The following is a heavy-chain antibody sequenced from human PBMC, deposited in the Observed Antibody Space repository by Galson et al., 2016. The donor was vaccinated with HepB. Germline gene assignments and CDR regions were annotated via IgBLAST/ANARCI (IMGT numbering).Heavy chain of an antibody. CDR2: FDHDNGET. Sequence: SVKVSCKVSGYTLAELGMHWVRQAPGRGLEWMGGFDHDNGETIYAQKFQGRVIMTDDTSTDTAYMELSSLRSDDTAVYYCATYLVPLILHFWGQGTLVTVSS. D-gene: IGHD2-21*01. J-gene: IGHJ4*02. CDR3: ATYLVPLILHF. CDR1: GYTLAELG. V-gene: IGHV1-24*01.